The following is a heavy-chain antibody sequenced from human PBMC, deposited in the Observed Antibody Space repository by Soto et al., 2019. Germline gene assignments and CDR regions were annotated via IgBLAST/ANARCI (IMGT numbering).Heavy chain of an antibody. J-gene: IGHJ4*02. CDR2: ISYDGSNK. Sequence: PGGSLRLSCAASGFTFSSYAMHWVRQAPGKGLEWVAVISYDGSNKYYADSVKGRFTISRDNSKNTLYLQMNSLRAEDTAVYYCAREIYEDYDGSGFDHWGQGTLVTVSS. D-gene: IGHD3-22*01. CDR1: GFTFSSYA. V-gene: IGHV3-30-3*01. CDR3: AREIYEDYDGSGFDH.